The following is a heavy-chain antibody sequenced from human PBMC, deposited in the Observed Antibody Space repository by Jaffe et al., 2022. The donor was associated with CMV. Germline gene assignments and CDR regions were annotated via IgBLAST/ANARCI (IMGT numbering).Heavy chain of an antibody. Sequence: EVQLVESGGGLVKPGGSLRLSCAASGFTFSSYSMNWVRQAPGKGLEWVSSISSSSSYIYYADSVKGRFTISRDNAKNSLYLQMNSLRAEDTAVYYCARPYSSSFNAEYFQHWGQGTLVTVSS. CDR2: ISSSSSYI. V-gene: IGHV3-21*01. CDR1: GFTFSSYS. CDR3: ARPYSSSFNAEYFQH. D-gene: IGHD6-13*01. J-gene: IGHJ1*01.